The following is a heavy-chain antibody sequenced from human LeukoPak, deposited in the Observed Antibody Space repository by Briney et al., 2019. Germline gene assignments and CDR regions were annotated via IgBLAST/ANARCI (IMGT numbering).Heavy chain of an antibody. CDR1: GYTFTSYA. D-gene: IGHD5-18*01. J-gene: IGHJ4*02. CDR3: ASESHYYPYPNGDTAMEN. CDR2: INAGNGNT. Sequence: ASVTVSCTASGYTFTSYAMHWVRQAPGQRLEWMGWINAGNGNTKYSQKFQGRVTITRDTSASTAYMELSSLRSEDTAVYYCASESHYYPYPNGDTAMENWGQGTLVTVSS. V-gene: IGHV1-3*01.